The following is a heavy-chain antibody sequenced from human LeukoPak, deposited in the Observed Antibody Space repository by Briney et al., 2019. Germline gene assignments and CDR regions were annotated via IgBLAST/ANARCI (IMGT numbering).Heavy chain of an antibody. CDR2: ISGSGGST. J-gene: IGHJ4*02. D-gene: IGHD3-22*01. V-gene: IGHV3-23*01. Sequence: SGGSLRLSCAASGFTFSSYATSRVRQAPGKGLEWVSAISGSGGSTYYADSVKGRFTISRDNSRNTLYLQMNSLRAEDTAVYYCAKHDKGYYFDYWGQGTLVTVSS. CDR3: AKHDKGYYFDY. CDR1: GFTFSSYA.